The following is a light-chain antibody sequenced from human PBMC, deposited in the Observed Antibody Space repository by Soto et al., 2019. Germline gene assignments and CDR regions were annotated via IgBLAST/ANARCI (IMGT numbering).Light chain of an antibody. CDR1: RTIGSY. CDR3: QQYGSSPRIT. Sequence: DIVLTQSPAALSLSPGERATLSCRASRTIGSYLAWYQQKPGQALRLIIYDGSKRATGIPARFSGRGSGTDFTLTISRLEPEDFAVYYCQQYGSSPRITFGQGTRLEI. CDR2: DGS. J-gene: IGKJ5*01. V-gene: IGKV3-20*01.